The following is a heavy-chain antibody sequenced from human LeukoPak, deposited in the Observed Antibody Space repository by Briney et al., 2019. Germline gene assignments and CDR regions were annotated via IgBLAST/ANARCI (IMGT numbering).Heavy chain of an antibody. CDR3: AKARGRLERRYYFDY. V-gene: IGHV3-23*01. Sequence: PGGSLRLSCAASGFTFSSYAMSWVRQAPGKGLEWASAISGSGGSTYYADSVKGRFTISRDNSKNTLYLQMNSLRAEDTAVYYCAKARGRLERRYYFDYWGQGTLVTVSS. D-gene: IGHD1-1*01. CDR2: ISGSGGST. J-gene: IGHJ4*02. CDR1: GFTFSSYA.